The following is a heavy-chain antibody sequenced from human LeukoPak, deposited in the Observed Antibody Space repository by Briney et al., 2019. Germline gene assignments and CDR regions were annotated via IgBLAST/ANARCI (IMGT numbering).Heavy chain of an antibody. Sequence: GGSLRLSCAASGFTFSSYGMHWVRQAPGKGLEWVAFIWYGGSNKYYEDSVKGRFTISRDSSKNTLYLQMNSLRAEGTAVYYCAKDLWSGFDYWGQGTLVTVSS. V-gene: IGHV3-30*02. CDR2: IWYGGSNK. J-gene: IGHJ4*02. D-gene: IGHD3-3*01. CDR1: GFTFSSYG. CDR3: AKDLWSGFDY.